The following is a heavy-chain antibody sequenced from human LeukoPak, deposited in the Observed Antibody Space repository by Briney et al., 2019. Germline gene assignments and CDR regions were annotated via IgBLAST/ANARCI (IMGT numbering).Heavy chain of an antibody. CDR1: GFTFSDYY. J-gene: IGHJ5*02. Sequence: LRLSCAASGFTFSDYYMSWIRQHPGKGLEWIGYIYYSGSTYYNPSLKSRVTISVDTSKNQFSLKLSSVTAADTAVYYCARDRRGWFDPWGQGTLVTVSS. CDR2: IYYSGST. CDR3: ARDRRGWFDP. V-gene: IGHV4-31*02. D-gene: IGHD3-10*01.